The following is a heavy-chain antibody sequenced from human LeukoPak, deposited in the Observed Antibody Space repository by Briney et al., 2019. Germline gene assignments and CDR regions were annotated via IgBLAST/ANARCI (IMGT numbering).Heavy chain of an antibody. V-gene: IGHV3-21*01. CDR2: IGSNSRHM. D-gene: IGHD6-19*01. J-gene: IGHJ4*02. CDR1: AFSFSDSS. Sequence: GGSLRLSCVASAFSFSDSSMNWVRRAPGKGLEWLSSIGSNSRHMNYADSAKGRFTISRDNAKNTLYLQMNSLRAEDTAVYYCAREGLKAVAGSLDYWGQGTLVTVSS. CDR3: AREGLKAVAGSLDY.